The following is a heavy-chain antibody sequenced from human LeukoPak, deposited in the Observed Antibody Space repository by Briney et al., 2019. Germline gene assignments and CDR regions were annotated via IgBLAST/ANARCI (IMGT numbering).Heavy chain of an antibody. Sequence: SETLSLTCTVSGGSISSSSYYWGWIRQPPGKGLEWIGSIYYSGSTYYNPSLKSRVTISVDTSKNQFSLKLSSVTAADTAVYYCARGYDILTGYFPFDYWGQETLVTVSS. J-gene: IGHJ4*02. V-gene: IGHV4-39*07. CDR3: ARGYDILTGYFPFDY. D-gene: IGHD3-9*01. CDR2: IYYSGST. CDR1: GGSISSSSYY.